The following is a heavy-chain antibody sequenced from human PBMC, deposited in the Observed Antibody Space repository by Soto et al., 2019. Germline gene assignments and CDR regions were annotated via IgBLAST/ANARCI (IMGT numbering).Heavy chain of an antibody. D-gene: IGHD1-20*01. CDR1: GGSLDTYY. CDR3: ARARYNWNY. Sequence: LSLTCTVSGGSLDTYYWTWIRQPPGKGLEWIGYIYSSGSTNYNPSLKSRVTMAVDMSKNQFSLKLTSVTAADTAVYYCARARYNWNYWGQGALVTVSS. CDR2: IYSSGST. J-gene: IGHJ4*02. V-gene: IGHV4-59*01.